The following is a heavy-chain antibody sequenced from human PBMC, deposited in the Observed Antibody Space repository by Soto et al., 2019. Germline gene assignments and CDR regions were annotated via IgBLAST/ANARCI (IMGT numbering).Heavy chain of an antibody. J-gene: IGHJ3*02. D-gene: IGHD2-8*01. CDR1: GDSISSDNYF. CDR2: ISNRGTP. V-gene: IGHV4-30-4*01. CDR3: AREVNVVALSDAFDI. Sequence: QVQLQESGPGLVKPSQTLSLICTVSGDSISSDNYFWSWIRQPPGQGLEWIGYISNRGTPYYNPYLKNRVTIALDTSKTRVSLDMYSVTAADTAVYYCAREVNVVALSDAFDIWGQGTMVTVSS.